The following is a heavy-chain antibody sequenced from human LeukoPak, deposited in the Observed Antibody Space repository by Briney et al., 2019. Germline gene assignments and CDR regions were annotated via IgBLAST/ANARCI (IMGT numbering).Heavy chain of an antibody. Sequence: SETLSLTCTVSGGSISSSSYYWGWIRQPPGKGLEWIGSIYYSGSTYYNPSLKSRVTISVDTSKNQFSLKLSSVTAADTAVYYCARVGQWLEPPYYYYYYMDVWGKGTTVTVSS. CDR3: ARVGQWLEPPYYYYYYMDV. CDR2: IYYSGST. D-gene: IGHD6-19*01. V-gene: IGHV4-39*07. J-gene: IGHJ6*03. CDR1: GGSISSSSYY.